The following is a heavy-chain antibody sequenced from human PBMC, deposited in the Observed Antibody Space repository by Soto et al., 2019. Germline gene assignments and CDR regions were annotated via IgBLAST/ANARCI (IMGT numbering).Heavy chain of an antibody. Sequence: QVQLQESGPGLVKPSQTLSLTCTVSGGSISSGGYYWNWIRQHPGKGLEWIGYIYYIGSTYYNPSLTSRVTISLYTSKNQFTLRLSSVTAADTAVYYCARSVFPWGQGTLVTVSS. CDR1: GGSISSGGYY. V-gene: IGHV4-31*03. J-gene: IGHJ5*02. CDR2: IYYIGST. CDR3: ARSVFP.